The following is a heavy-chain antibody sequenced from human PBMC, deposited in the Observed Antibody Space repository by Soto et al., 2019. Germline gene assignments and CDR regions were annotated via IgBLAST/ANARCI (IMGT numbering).Heavy chain of an antibody. Sequence: GASVKVSCKASGYTFTSYGISWVRQAPGQGLEWMGWISAYNGNTNYAQKLQGRVTMTTDTSTSTAYMELRSLRSDDTAVYYCARAEDIVVVPAANDYYYGMDVWGQGTTVTVSS. CDR1: GYTFTSYG. CDR2: ISAYNGNT. CDR3: ARAEDIVVVPAANDYYYGMDV. J-gene: IGHJ6*02. V-gene: IGHV1-18*01. D-gene: IGHD2-2*01.